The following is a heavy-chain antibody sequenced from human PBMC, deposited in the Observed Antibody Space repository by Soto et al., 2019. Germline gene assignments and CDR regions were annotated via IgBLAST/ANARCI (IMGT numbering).Heavy chain of an antibody. CDR3: ARVPRGLVQLGYHYYYYYIDV. V-gene: IGHV1-18*01. J-gene: IGHJ6*03. D-gene: IGHD6-13*01. CDR1: GYTFTSYG. CDR2: ISAYNGNT. Sequence: ASVKVSCKASGYTFTSYGISWVRQAPGQGLEWMGWISAYNGNTNYAQKLQGRVTMTTDTPTSTAYMELRSLRSDDTAVYYCARVPRGLVQLGYHYYYYYIDVWGQGTTVTVSS.